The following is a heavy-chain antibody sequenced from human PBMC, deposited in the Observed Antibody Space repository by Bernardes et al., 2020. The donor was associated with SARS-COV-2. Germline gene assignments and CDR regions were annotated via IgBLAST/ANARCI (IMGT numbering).Heavy chain of an antibody. V-gene: IGHV2-5*02. CDR2: IYWDDDK. CDR3: AHRPLDCAGDCYHLYYFDY. CDR1: GLSVSTVGVG. Sequence: SGPTLVKPTQTLTLTCTVSGLSVSTVGVGVGWFRQTPGKALEWLALIYWDDDKRYSPSLKSRLTVTKDTSKNQVVLIVTNVDPVDTATYFCAHRPLDCAGDCYHLYYFDYWGQGTLVTVSS. J-gene: IGHJ4*02. D-gene: IGHD2-21*02.